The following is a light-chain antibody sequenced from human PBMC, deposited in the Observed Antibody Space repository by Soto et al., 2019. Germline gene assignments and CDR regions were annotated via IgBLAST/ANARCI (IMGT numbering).Light chain of an antibody. CDR1: QSISSW. CDR3: AQYNSYWT. Sequence: DIQMTQSPSTLSASVGDRVTITCRASQSISSWLAWYQQKPGKAPKLLIYKASSLESGVASRFCGSGSGTELTLTISSHESDDFDSYFCAQYNSYWTFGQGNRVEIK. CDR2: KAS. V-gene: IGKV1-5*03. J-gene: IGKJ1*01.